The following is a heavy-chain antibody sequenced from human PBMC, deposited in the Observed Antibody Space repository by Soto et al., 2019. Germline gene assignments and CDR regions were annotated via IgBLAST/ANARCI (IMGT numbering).Heavy chain of an antibody. V-gene: IGHV4-59*12. CDR1: GGSISSYY. CDR2: IYYSGST. CDR3: ARDMGPMVRGVIFVY. D-gene: IGHD3-10*01. J-gene: IGHJ4*02. Sequence: SETLSLTCTVSGGSISSYYWSWIRQSPGKGLEWIGYIYYSGSTYYNPSLKSRVTISVDRSKNQFSLKLSSVTAADTAVYYCARDMGPMVRGVIFVYWGQGTLVTVSS.